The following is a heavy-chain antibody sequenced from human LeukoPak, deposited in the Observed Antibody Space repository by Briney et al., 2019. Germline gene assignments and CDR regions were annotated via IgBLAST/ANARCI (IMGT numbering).Heavy chain of an antibody. Sequence: GPSVKVSCKASGYSFTSYNMHWARQAPGQGLEWMGIINPSGGSTRYAQKFQGRVTMTRDTSTNTVYMELSSLRSEDTAVHYCAREYCSGGSCLDAFDFWGQGTMVTVSS. CDR3: AREYCSGGSCLDAFDF. CDR2: INPSGGST. V-gene: IGHV1-46*01. J-gene: IGHJ3*01. D-gene: IGHD2-15*01. CDR1: GYSFTSYN.